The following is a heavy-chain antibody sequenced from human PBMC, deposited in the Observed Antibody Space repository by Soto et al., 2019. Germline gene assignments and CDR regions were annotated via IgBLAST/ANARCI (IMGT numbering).Heavy chain of an antibody. V-gene: IGHV3-23*01. CDR2: LSGSGGST. D-gene: IGHD6-19*01. J-gene: IGHJ3*02. CDR3: ANALAYAIAVAPKGGDAFDI. Sequence: PGGSLRLSCAASGFTFSSYAMSWVRQAPGKGLEWVSALSGSGGSTYYADSVKGRFTISRDNSKHTLYLQMNSLRAEDTAVYYCANALAYAIAVAPKGGDAFDIWGQGTMVTVSS. CDR1: GFTFSSYA.